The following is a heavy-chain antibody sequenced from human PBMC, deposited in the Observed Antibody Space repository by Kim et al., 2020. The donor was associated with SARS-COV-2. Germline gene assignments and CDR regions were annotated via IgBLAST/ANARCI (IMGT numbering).Heavy chain of an antibody. V-gene: IGHV1-18*01. J-gene: IGHJ1*01. Sequence: NTNYAQKLQGGVTMTTDTSTSTAYMELRSLRSADTAVYYCARGLTQQPHWGQGTLVTVSS. CDR3: ARGLTQQPH. D-gene: IGHD6-13*01. CDR2: NT.